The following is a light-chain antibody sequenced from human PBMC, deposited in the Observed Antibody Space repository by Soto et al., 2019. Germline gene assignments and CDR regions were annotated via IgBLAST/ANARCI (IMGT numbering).Light chain of an antibody. V-gene: IGKV1-33*01. Sequence: DIEMTQSPSSLSASVGDRVTITCQASQDITYFLNWYQQKPGKAPKLLIYDVSHLETGVTSRFSGSGSGTNFSLTINTLQPEDFSTYFCQQYGNLPPYTFGQGTKLEIK. CDR1: QDITYF. CDR3: QQYGNLPPYT. CDR2: DVS. J-gene: IGKJ2*01.